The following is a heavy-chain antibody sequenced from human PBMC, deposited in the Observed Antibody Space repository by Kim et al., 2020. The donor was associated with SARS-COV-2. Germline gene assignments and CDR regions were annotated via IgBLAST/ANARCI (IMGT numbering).Heavy chain of an antibody. Sequence: GRLTISRDNSTNTLYLQMNSLRAEDTAVYYCAPKGGYSSGWCSIYYYGMDVWGQGTTVTVSS. D-gene: IGHD6-19*01. V-gene: IGHV3-23*01. CDR3: APKGGYSSGWCSIYYYGMDV. J-gene: IGHJ6*02.